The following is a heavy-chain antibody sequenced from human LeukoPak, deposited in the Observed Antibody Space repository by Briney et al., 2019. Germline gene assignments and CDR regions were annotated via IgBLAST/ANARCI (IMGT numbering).Heavy chain of an antibody. Sequence: SVKVSCKASGFTFTSSAMQWVRQARGQRLEWIGWIVVGSGNTNYAQKFQGRVTITADKSTSTAYMELSSLRSEDTAVYYCARKVAVAGTDAFDIWGQGTMVTVSS. CDR1: GFTFTSSA. CDR3: ARKVAVAGTDAFDI. J-gene: IGHJ3*02. V-gene: IGHV1-58*02. D-gene: IGHD6-19*01. CDR2: IVVGSGNT.